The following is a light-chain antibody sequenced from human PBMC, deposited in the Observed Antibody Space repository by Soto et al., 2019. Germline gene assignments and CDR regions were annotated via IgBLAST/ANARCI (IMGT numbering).Light chain of an antibody. CDR3: QQYYDWPIT. V-gene: IGKV3-15*01. CDR1: QSVSSN. Sequence: EIVVTQSPATLSVSPGERATLSCRASQSVSSNLAWYQQKPGQAPRLLIYGASTRATGIPARFSGSGSGTEFTLTISSLQSEDFAVYYCQQYYDWPITFGQGTRLEIK. J-gene: IGKJ5*01. CDR2: GAS.